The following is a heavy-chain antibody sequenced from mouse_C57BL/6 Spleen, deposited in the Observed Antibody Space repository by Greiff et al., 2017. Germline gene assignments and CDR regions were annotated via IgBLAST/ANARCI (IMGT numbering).Heavy chain of an antibody. CDR2: INYDGSST. CDR3: ARDRTGRGWYFDV. Sequence: EVKLVESEGGLVQPGSSMKLSCTASGFTFSDYYMAWVRQVPEKGLEWVANINYDGSSTYYLDSLKSRFIISRDNAKNILYLQMSSLKSEDTATYYCARDRTGRGWYFDVWGTGTTVTVSS. J-gene: IGHJ1*03. V-gene: IGHV5-16*01. CDR1: GFTFSDYY. D-gene: IGHD4-1*01.